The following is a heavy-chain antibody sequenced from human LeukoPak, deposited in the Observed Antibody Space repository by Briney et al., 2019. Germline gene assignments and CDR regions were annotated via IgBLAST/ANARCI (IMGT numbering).Heavy chain of an antibody. CDR2: IYYSGST. CDR1: GDPISSYY. D-gene: IGHD6-19*01. CDR3: ARAKAVAGIDYSYYGMDV. V-gene: IGHV4-39*07. J-gene: IGHJ6*02. Sequence: SETLSLTCTVSGDPISSYYWGWIRQPPGKGLEWIGSIYYSGSTYYNPSLKSRVTISVDTSKNQFSLKLSSVTAADTAVYYCARAKAVAGIDYSYYGMDVWGQGTTVTVSS.